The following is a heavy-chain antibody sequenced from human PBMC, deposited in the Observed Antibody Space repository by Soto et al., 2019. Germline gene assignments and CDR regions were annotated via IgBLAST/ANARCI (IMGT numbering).Heavy chain of an antibody. Sequence: LRLSCVASGFSFSDYAMTWVRQAPGKGLEWVSVISESGSSTHYADSVRGRFTISRDNSENTLYLRMNSLRDDDTAVYFCAKRSPYSTGWYSPIFDYWGQGSLVTVSS. CDR1: GFSFSDYA. D-gene: IGHD2-2*01. J-gene: IGHJ4*02. CDR3: AKRSPYSTGWYSPIFDY. CDR2: ISESGSST. V-gene: IGHV3-23*01.